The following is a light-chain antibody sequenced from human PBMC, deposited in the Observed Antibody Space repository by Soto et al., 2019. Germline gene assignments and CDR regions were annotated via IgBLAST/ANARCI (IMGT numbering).Light chain of an antibody. Sequence: QSALTQPASVSGSPGQSITISCTGTSSDVGGYNYVSWYQQHPGKVPKLMIYEVFRRPSGXSDXFSGSKSGNTASLTISGLQXXXEXXYYCCSYTTTSTFVFGGGTKLTVL. CDR2: EVF. V-gene: IGLV2-14*03. J-gene: IGLJ2*01. CDR1: SSDVGGYNY. CDR3: CSYTTTSTFV.